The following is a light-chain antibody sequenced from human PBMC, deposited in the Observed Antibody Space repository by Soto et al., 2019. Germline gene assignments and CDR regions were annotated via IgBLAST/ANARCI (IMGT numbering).Light chain of an antibody. CDR2: AAS. J-gene: IGKJ1*01. CDR1: QSISSW. CDR3: QQYNSYSPK. Sequence: DIQLTQSPSTLSASVGDRGTITCRASQSISSWLDWYQQKPGKPPKILIYAASSLESGVPSRFSGSASGTECTLTISSLQPDDFETYYCQQYNSYSPKFGQGTKVDI. V-gene: IGKV1-5*01.